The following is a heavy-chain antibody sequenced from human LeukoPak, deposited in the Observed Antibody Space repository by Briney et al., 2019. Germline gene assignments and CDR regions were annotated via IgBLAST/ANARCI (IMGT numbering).Heavy chain of an antibody. J-gene: IGHJ4*02. V-gene: IGHV1-3*01. CDR2: INAGNGNT. Sequence: ASVKVSCKVSGYTFPSYLMHWVRQPPGQRLEWMGWINAGNGNTKYSQKFQGRVTITRDTSASTAYMELSSLRSEDTAVYYCARSGWYDPFDYWGQGTLVTVSS. D-gene: IGHD6-19*01. CDR3: ARSGWYDPFDY. CDR1: GYTFPSYL.